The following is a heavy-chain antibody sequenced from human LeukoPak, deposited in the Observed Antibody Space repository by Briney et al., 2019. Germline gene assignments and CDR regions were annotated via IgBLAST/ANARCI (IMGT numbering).Heavy chain of an antibody. J-gene: IGHJ3*02. CDR1: GGSLRDYS. D-gene: IGHD2/OR15-2a*01. Sequence: SETLSLTCGIYGGSLRDYSLTWIRQPPGQGLEWIGEINHRGNTNFNPSLKSRFTISVDTAKNQLSLKLTSLTAADTALYFCARGSFYVFDIWGQGTLVTVSS. V-gene: IGHV4-34*01. CDR2: INHRGNT. CDR3: ARGSFYVFDI.